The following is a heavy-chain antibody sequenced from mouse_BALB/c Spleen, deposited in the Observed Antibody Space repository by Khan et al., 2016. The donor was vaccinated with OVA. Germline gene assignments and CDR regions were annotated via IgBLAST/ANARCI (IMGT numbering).Heavy chain of an antibody. V-gene: IGHV3-2*02. CDR2: ISYSGNT. CDR1: GYSIASDYA. CDR3: ARGCGGDFDY. Sequence: VQLQQSGPGLVKPSQSLSLTCTVTGYSIASDYAWNWIRQFPGNKLEWMGFISYSGNTNYNPSLKSRIPITRDTSKNQFFLQLNSVTSEDTATYYCARGCGGDFDYWGQGTTLTVSA. J-gene: IGHJ2*01.